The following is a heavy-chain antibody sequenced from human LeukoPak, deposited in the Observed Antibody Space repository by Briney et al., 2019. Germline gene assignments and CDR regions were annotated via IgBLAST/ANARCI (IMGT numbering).Heavy chain of an antibody. D-gene: IGHD2-2*01. Sequence: SETLSLTCSVSGGSITSSSYYWGWIRQPPEKGLEWIGSIYYTGGTNYSPSLKSRVTMFVDTSKNQFSLKLSSVTAADTAVYYCARRGAYCSSTSCAMATFGYWGQGTLVTVSS. CDR2: IYYTGGT. CDR3: ARRGAYCSSTSCAMATFGY. J-gene: IGHJ4*02. V-gene: IGHV4-39*01. CDR1: GGSITSSSYY.